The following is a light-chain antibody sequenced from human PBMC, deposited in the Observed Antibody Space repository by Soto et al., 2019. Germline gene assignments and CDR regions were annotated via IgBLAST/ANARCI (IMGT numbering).Light chain of an antibody. J-gene: IGLJ1*01. Sequence: SVVTQPASLSGSPGRAITISCTGTISEVGGYNYVSLYQQHPGEAPQLIVYDVSNWPPGGSHRFSGSKSGNTASLTISGLQAEDEADYYCNSYRSTSTRYVFGTGTKVTVL. CDR1: ISEVGGYNY. CDR3: NSYRSTSTRYV. V-gene: IGLV2-14*01. CDR2: DVS.